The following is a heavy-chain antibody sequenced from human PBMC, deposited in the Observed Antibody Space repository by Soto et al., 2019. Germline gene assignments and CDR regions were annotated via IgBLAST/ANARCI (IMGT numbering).Heavy chain of an antibody. CDR2: IYYSGST. CDR1: GGSISSYY. CDR3: ARHNYGSGSTYFDY. Sequence: SETLSHTCTFSGGSISSYYWSWIRQPPGKGLEWIGYIYYSGSTNYNPSLKSRVTISVDTSKNQFSLKLNSMTAADTAVYYCARHNYGSGSTYFDYWGQGTLVTVSS. J-gene: IGHJ4*02. D-gene: IGHD3-10*01. V-gene: IGHV4-59*08.